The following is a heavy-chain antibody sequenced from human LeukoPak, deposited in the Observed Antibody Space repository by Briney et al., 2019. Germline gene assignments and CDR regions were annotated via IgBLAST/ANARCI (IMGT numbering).Heavy chain of an antibody. Sequence: GGSLRLSCAASGFTFSSYWMHWVRQAPGKGLVWVSRINSDGSSTSYADSVKGRFTISRDNAKNTLYLQMNSLRAEDTAVYYCARSSGFDLLVCWGQGTLVTVSS. CDR3: ARSSGFDLLVC. CDR2: INSDGSST. J-gene: IGHJ4*02. CDR1: GFTFSSYW. D-gene: IGHD3-22*01. V-gene: IGHV3-74*01.